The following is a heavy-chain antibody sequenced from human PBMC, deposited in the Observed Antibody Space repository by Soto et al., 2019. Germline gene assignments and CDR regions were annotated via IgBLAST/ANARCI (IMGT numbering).Heavy chain of an antibody. D-gene: IGHD2-15*01. Sequence: GGSLRLSCAASGFTFSGYAMSWVRQAPGKGLEWVTVIWYDGSNKYYADSVKGRFTISRDNSKNTLYLQMNSLRAEDTAVYYCARGPKDIVYYYYYMDVWGKGTTVTVSS. CDR1: GFTFSGYA. CDR2: IWYDGSNK. J-gene: IGHJ6*03. V-gene: IGHV3-33*08. CDR3: ARGPKDIVYYYYYMDV.